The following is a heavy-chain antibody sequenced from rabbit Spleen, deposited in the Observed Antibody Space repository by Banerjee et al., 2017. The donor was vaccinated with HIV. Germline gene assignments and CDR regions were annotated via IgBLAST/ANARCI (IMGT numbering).Heavy chain of an antibody. V-gene: IGHV1S45*01. D-gene: IGHD1-1*01. J-gene: IGHJ6*01. CDR2: IDTGSSGFT. CDR3: ARDTSSSFSSYGMDL. CDR1: GVSFSSSSY. Sequence: QEQLVESGGDLVKPGASLTLTCTASGVSFSSSSYMCWVRQAPGKGLEWIACIDTGSSGFTYFATWAKGRFTCSKTSSTTVTLQMTRLTAADTATYFCARDTSSSFSSYGMDLWGPGTLVTV.